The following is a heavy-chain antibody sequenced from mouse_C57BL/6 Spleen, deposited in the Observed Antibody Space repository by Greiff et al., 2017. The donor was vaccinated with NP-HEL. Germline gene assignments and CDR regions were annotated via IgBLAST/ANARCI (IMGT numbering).Heavy chain of an antibody. D-gene: IGHD2-4*01. CDR2: IDPSDSYT. Sequence: QVQLQQPGAELVMPGASVKLSCKASGYTFTSYWLHWVKQRPGRGLEWIGEIDPSDSYTNYNQKFKGKSTLTVDKSSSTAYMQLSSLTSEDSAVYYCASFYDYAFAYWGQGTLVTVSA. J-gene: IGHJ3*01. CDR3: ASFYDYAFAY. V-gene: IGHV1-69*01. CDR1: GYTFTSYW.